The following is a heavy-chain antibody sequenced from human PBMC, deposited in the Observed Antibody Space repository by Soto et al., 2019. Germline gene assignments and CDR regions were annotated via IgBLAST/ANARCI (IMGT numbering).Heavy chain of an antibody. J-gene: IGHJ5*02. CDR3: ARWISGGYSDRFDH. D-gene: IGHD1-26*01. CDR2: INVDNGET. V-gene: IGHV1-18*04. CDR1: GYNFMRYG. Sequence: QVQLVQSGAEVKKPGASVKVSCKASGYNFMRYGFTWVRQAPGQGLEWMGWINVDNGETKYPQKIQGRVTMTTDTSTSTVYMELRSLTADDTAVDYCARWISGGYSDRFDHWGNGTLVTVSS.